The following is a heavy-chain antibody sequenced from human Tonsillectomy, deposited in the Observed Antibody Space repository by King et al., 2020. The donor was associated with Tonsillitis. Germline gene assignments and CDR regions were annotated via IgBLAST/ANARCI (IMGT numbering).Heavy chain of an antibody. CDR3: SRPGGVYCSSTTCYDYFDY. Sequence: VQLVESGGGLVQPGGSLRLSCAASGFTFSNYWMHWVRQAPGKGLVWVSRVNSDESITDYADSVKGRFTISRDNAKNTLYLGMNSLRAEDTAVYYCSRPGGVYCSSTTCYDYFDYWGQGTLVTVSS. D-gene: IGHD2-2*01. CDR2: VNSDESIT. V-gene: IGHV3-74*01. J-gene: IGHJ4*02. CDR1: GFTFSNYW.